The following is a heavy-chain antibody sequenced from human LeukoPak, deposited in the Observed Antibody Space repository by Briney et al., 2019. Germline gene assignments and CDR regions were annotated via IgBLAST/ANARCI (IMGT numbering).Heavy chain of an antibody. J-gene: IGHJ5*02. CDR1: GYTLTELS. CDR2: FDPEDGET. D-gene: IGHD6-19*01. Sequence: ASVKVSCKVSGYTLTELSMHWVRQAPGKGLEWMGGFDPEDGETIYAQKFQGRVTMTEDTSTDTAYMELSSLRSEDTAVYYCALAVAAYVGNWFDPGGQGTLVTVSS. V-gene: IGHV1-24*01. CDR3: ALAVAAYVGNWFDP.